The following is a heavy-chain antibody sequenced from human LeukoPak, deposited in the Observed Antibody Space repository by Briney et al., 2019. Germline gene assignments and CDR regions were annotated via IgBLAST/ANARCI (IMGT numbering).Heavy chain of an antibody. CDR1: GYSISNGYY. CDR3: ARDQGQRDNWFDP. Sequence: SETLSLTCDVSGYSISNGYYWGWIRQPPGKGVEWIGSISHSGSTYYNPSLKSRVTVSVDKSKNQFSLKLSSVTAADTAVYYCARDQGQRDNWFDPWGQGTLVIVSS. CDR2: ISHSGST. V-gene: IGHV4-38-2*02. J-gene: IGHJ5*02.